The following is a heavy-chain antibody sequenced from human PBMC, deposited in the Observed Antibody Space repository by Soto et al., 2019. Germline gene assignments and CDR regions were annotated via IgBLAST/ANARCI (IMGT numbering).Heavy chain of an antibody. CDR1: GYTFTGYY. CDR3: AREGLVMVSHTGNYYYYGMDV. Sequence: QVQLVQSGAEVKKPGASVKVSCKASGYTFTGYYMHWVRQAPGQGLEWMGWINPNSGGTNYAQKFQGRVTMTRDTYISTAYMELSRLRSDDTAVYYCAREGLVMVSHTGNYYYYGMDVWGQWTTVTVYS. J-gene: IGHJ6*02. V-gene: IGHV1-2*02. D-gene: IGHD3-9*01. CDR2: INPNSGGT.